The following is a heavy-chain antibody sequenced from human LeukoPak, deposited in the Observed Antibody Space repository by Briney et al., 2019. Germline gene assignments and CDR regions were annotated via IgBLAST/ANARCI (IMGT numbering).Heavy chain of an antibody. CDR2: VSGGSSNT. J-gene: IGHJ4*02. D-gene: IGHD3-3*01. V-gene: IGHV3-23*01. Sequence: PEGSMRLSCAASGFTFSDYAMGWVRQAPGKGLEWVSAVSGGSSNTYYADSVKGRFTISRDNSKNTLYLQMNSLRTADTAVYSCAKGSTYHEFWGGYYFDFWGQGTLVTVSS. CDR3: AKGSTYHEFWGGYYFDF. CDR1: GFTFSDYA.